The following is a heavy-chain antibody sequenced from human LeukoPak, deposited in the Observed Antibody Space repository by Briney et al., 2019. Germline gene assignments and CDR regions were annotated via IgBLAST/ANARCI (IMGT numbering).Heavy chain of an antibody. CDR3: ARAGTIFGALDY. CDR1: GYTFTSYD. Sequence: GASVKVSCKASGYTFTSYDINWVRQATGQGLEWMGWMNPNSGNTGYAQKFQGRVTMTRNTSISTAYMELSSLRSEDTAVYYCARAGTIFGALDYWGQGTLVTVSS. J-gene: IGHJ4*02. D-gene: IGHD3-3*01. CDR2: MNPNSGNT. V-gene: IGHV1-8*01.